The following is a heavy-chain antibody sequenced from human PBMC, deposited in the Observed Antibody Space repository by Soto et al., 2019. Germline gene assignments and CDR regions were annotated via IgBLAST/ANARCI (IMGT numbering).Heavy chain of an antibody. V-gene: IGHV4-30-2*01. CDR1: GGSISSGGYS. Sequence: PSETLSLTCAVSGGSISSGGYSWSWIRQPPGKGLEWIGYIYHSGSTYYNPSLKSRVTISVDRSKNQFSLKLSSVTAADTAVYYCAARDGDIVVVPAATSPASGMDVWGQGTTVTVSS. D-gene: IGHD2-2*01. CDR3: AARDGDIVVVPAATSPASGMDV. J-gene: IGHJ6*02. CDR2: IYHSGST.